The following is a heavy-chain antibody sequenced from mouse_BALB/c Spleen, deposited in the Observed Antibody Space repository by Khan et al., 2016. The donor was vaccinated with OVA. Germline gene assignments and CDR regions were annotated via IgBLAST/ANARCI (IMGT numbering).Heavy chain of an antibody. CDR3: ARLAYYYNSEGFAY. CDR2: INTGGAYT. J-gene: IGHJ3*01. D-gene: IGHD1-1*01. Sequence: DVQLVESGGDFVRPGGSLKLSCAASGFTFSTYGMSWVRQTPDKRLEWVATINTGGAYTYYPDSVKGRFTISRDNAKNTLYLQLSSLKSEDTAIXYCARLAYYYNSEGFAYWGQGTLVTVSA. CDR1: GFTFSTYG. V-gene: IGHV5-6*01.